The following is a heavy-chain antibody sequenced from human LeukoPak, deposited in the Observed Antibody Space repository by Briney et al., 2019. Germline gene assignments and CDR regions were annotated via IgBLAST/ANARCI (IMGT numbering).Heavy chain of an antibody. CDR2: ISYDGSNK. D-gene: IGHD1-1*01. V-gene: IGHV3-30*03. CDR1: GFTFSSYA. CDR3: ARDLLEEGPDY. J-gene: IGHJ4*02. Sequence: GGSLRLSCAASGFTFSSYAMHWVRQAPGKGLEWVAVISYDGSNKYYADSVKGRFTISRDNSKNKLYLQMNSLRAEDTAVYYCARDLLEEGPDYWGQGTLVTVSS.